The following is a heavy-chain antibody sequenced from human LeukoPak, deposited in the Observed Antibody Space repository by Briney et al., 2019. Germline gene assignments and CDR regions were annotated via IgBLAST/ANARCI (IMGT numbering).Heavy chain of an antibody. Sequence: SETLSLTCTVSGGSISSYYWSWIRQPPGKGLEWIGYIYYSGSTNYNPSLKSRVTISVDTSKNQFSLKLGSVTAADTAVYYCARGGDCSSTSCYVHYYYYYMDVWGKGTTVTVSS. CDR1: GGSISSYY. CDR2: IYYSGST. J-gene: IGHJ6*03. V-gene: IGHV4-59*01. D-gene: IGHD2-2*01. CDR3: ARGGDCSSTSCYVHYYYYYMDV.